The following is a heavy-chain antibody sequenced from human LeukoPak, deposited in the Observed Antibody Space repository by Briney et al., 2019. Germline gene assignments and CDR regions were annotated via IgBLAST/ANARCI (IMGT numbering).Heavy chain of an antibody. D-gene: IGHD6-19*01. CDR3: ARSPPHSSGWTWVFDY. CDR1: GCTFTGYY. J-gene: IGHJ4*02. Sequence: ASVKVSCKASGCTFTGYYMHWVRQAPGQGLEWMGWINPNSGGTNYAQKFQGRVTMTRDTSISTAYMELSRLRSDDTAVYYCARSPPHSSGWTWVFDYWGQGTLVTVSS. V-gene: IGHV1-2*02. CDR2: INPNSGGT.